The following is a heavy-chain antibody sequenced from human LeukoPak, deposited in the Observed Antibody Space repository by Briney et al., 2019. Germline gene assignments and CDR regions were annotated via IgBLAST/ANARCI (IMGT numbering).Heavy chain of an antibody. V-gene: IGHV1-18*04. Sequence: AASVKLSCKASGYTCTSYGIIWVRQARGQGLEWMGWISAYNRNTNYAQKLQGRVTMTTDTSTSTAYMELRSLRSDDTAVYYCARSSGWYPLQNGYWGQGTLVTVAS. J-gene: IGHJ4*02. CDR1: GYTCTSYG. CDR2: ISAYNRNT. CDR3: ARSSGWYPLQNGY. D-gene: IGHD6-19*01.